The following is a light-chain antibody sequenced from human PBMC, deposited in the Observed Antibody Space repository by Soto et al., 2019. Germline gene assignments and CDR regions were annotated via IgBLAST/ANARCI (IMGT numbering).Light chain of an antibody. V-gene: IGKV1-39*01. CDR3: QQSYSTPYT. Sequence: DIPMTQSPSSLSASVGDRVTITCRASQRISTYLNWYQQKPGKAPKLLIYASSTLQSGVPSRFSGSGSGTDFTLTISSLQPEDFATFYCQQSYSTPYTFGQGTKLEI. CDR1: QRISTY. CDR2: ASS. J-gene: IGKJ2*01.